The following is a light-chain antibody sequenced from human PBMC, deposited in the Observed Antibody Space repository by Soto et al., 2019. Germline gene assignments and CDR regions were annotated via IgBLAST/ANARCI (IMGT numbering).Light chain of an antibody. CDR2: QDS. J-gene: IGLJ2*01. Sequence: SYELTQPPSVSVSPGQTASITCSGDKLGDKYACWYQQKPGQSPVLVIYQDSKRPSGIPERFSGSKSGNTVTLTISGTQAMDEADYYCQAWDSSNVVFGGGTQLTVL. CDR3: QAWDSSNVV. CDR1: KLGDKY. V-gene: IGLV3-1*01.